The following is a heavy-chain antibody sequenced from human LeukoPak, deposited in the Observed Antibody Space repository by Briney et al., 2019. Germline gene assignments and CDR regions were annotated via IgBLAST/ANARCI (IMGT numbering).Heavy chain of an antibody. Sequence: SETLSLTCTVSGGSISSSSYYWGWIRQPPGKGLEWIGSIYYSGSTYYNPSLKSRVTISVDTSKNQFSLKLSSVTAADTAVYYCARLRGYSYGHGDYWGQGTLVTVSS. V-gene: IGHV4-39*01. J-gene: IGHJ4*02. CDR2: IYYSGST. CDR1: GGSISSSSYY. D-gene: IGHD5-18*01. CDR3: ARLRGYSYGHGDY.